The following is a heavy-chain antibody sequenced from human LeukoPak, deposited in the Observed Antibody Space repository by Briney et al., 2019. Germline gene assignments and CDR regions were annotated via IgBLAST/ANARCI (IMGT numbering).Heavy chain of an antibody. V-gene: IGHV3-48*04. CDR2: ITNGDNSI. CDR1: GFTFSSYS. Sequence: GALRLSCAASGFTFSSYSVNWVRQGPGKGLEWVSYITNGDNSIYYADSVKGRFTISRDNAKNSLYLQMNSLRAEDTAVYYCARDRGVVVAAMGYYFDYWGQGTLVTVSS. CDR3: ARDRGVVVAAMGYYFDY. D-gene: IGHD2-15*01. J-gene: IGHJ4*02.